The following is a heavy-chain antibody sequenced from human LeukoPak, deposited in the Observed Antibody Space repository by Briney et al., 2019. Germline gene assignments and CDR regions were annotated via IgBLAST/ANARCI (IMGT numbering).Heavy chain of an antibody. CDR3: ARLRKRGYSYGLLWGSYYFDY. CDR2: VYHSGTT. J-gene: IGHJ4*02. V-gene: IGHV4-4*02. CDR1: GVSISGPNW. Sequence: SETLSLTCAVSGVSISGPNWWSWVRQSPGKGLEWIGEVYHSGTTNYNPSLKSRVTISVDTSKNQFSLKLSSVTAADTAVYYCARLRKRGYSYGLLWGSYYFDYWGQGTLVTVSS. D-gene: IGHD5-18*01.